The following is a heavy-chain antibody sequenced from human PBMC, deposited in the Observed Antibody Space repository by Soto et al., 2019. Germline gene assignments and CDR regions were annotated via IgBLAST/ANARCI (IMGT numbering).Heavy chain of an antibody. CDR3: AKDSGPAYCGGDCPSSWFDP. Sequence: QVQLVESGGGVVQPGRSLRLSCAASGFTFSSYGMHWVRQAPGKGLEWVAVISYDGSNKYYADSVKGRFTISRDNSKNTLYLQMNSLRAEDTAVYYCAKDSGPAYCGGDCPSSWFDPWGQGTLFTVSS. D-gene: IGHD2-21*02. J-gene: IGHJ5*02. V-gene: IGHV3-30*18. CDR2: ISYDGSNK. CDR1: GFTFSSYG.